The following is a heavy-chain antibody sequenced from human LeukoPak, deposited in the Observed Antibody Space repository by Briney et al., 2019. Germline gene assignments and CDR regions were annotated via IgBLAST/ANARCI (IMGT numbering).Heavy chain of an antibody. CDR2: INPNNGGT. J-gene: IGHJ4*02. Sequence: ASVKVSCKASGYRFTDYYVHWVRQAPGQGLEWMGWINPNNGGTNCAQKFHGRVTMTRDTSITTAYMELNRLTSDDTAVYYCARELGFCSSTTCPLYHYWGQGTLVTVSS. CDR1: GYRFTDYY. CDR3: ARELGFCSSTTCPLYHY. D-gene: IGHD2-2*01. V-gene: IGHV1-2*02.